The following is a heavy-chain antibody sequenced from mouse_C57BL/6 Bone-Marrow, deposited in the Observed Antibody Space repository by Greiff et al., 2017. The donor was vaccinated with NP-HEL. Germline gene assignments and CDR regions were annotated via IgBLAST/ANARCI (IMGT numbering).Heavy chain of an antibody. CDR3: ARWDGYHWYFDV. V-gene: IGHV5-17*01. CDR1: GFTFSDYG. J-gene: IGHJ1*03. Sequence: DVHLVESGGGLVKPGGSLKLSCAASGFTFSDYGMHWVRQAPEKGLEWVAYIRSGSSTIYYADTVKGRFTISRDNAKNTLFLQMTSLSSEDTAMYYCARWDGYHWYFDVWGTGTTVTVSS. CDR2: IRSGSSTI. D-gene: IGHD2-3*01.